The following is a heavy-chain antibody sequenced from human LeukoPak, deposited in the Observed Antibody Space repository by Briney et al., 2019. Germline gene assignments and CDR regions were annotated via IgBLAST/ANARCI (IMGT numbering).Heavy chain of an antibody. Sequence: SETLSLTCTVSNGSISSFYWTWIRQPPGKGLGWIGYIYYTGTTDYNPSLKSRVTISVDTSKNQFSLKLSSVTAADTAVYYCARGYGRYFDYWGQGTLVTVSS. V-gene: IGHV4-59*01. CDR1: NGSISSFY. D-gene: IGHD5-18*01. CDR2: IYYTGTT. CDR3: ARGYGRYFDY. J-gene: IGHJ4*02.